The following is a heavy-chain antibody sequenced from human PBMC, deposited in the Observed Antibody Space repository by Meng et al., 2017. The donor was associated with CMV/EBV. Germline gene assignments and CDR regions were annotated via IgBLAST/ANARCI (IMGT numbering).Heavy chain of an antibody. J-gene: IGHJ6*02. V-gene: IGHV4-34*01. CDR1: GGSFSGYY. CDR2: INHSGST. D-gene: IGHD5-24*01. CDR3: ARAQTIHAVDV. Sequence: SETLSLTCAVYGGSFSGYYWSWIRQPPGKGLEWIGEINHSGSTNYNPSLKSRVTISVDTSKSQFSLKLSSVTAADTAVYYCARAQTIHAVDVWGQGTTVTVSS.